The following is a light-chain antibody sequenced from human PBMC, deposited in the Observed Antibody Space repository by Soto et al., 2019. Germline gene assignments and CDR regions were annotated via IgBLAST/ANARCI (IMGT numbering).Light chain of an antibody. Sequence: EIVLTQSPGTLSLSPGERATLSCRASQNVDSNYLAWYQQKPGQAPRLLIYGASSRATGIPDRFSGSGSGTEFTLTISSLQPDDFATYYCQHYNSYSEAFGQGTKVDIK. V-gene: IGKV3-20*01. J-gene: IGKJ1*01. CDR2: GAS. CDR1: QNVDSNY. CDR3: QHYNSYSEA.